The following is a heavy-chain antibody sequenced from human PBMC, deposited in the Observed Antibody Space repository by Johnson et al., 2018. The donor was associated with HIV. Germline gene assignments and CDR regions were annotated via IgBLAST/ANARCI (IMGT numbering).Heavy chain of an antibody. V-gene: IGHV3-66*01. CDR3: ARRAANDAFDI. CDR1: GFTVSSNY. D-gene: IGHD2-15*01. CDR2: IYSGGST. J-gene: IGHJ3*02. Sequence: VQLVESGGGLVQPGGSLRLSCAASGFTVSSNYMSWVRQAPGKGLEWVSVIYSGGSTYYADSVKGRFTISRDTSKNTLYLQMNSLRAEDTAVYYCARRAANDAFDIWGQGTMVTVSS.